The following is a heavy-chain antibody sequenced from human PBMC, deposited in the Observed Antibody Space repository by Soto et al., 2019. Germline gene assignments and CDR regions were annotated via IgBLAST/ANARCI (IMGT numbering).Heavy chain of an antibody. CDR3: ARDAEGFGELPYNWFDP. D-gene: IGHD3-10*01. CDR2: IWYDGSNK. CDR1: GFTFSSYG. Sequence: GGSLRLSCAASGFTFSSYGMHWVRQAPGKGLEWVAVIWYDGSNKYYADSVKGRFTISRDNSKNTLYLQMNSLRAEDTAVYYCARDAEGFGELPYNWFDPWGQGTLVTVSS. J-gene: IGHJ5*02. V-gene: IGHV3-33*01.